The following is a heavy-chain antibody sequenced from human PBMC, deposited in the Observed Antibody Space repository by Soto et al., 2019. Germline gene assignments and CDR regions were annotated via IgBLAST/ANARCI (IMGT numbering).Heavy chain of an antibody. CDR3: ARGDYGGDSGAY. Sequence: GGSLRLSCADSGFTFSDYWMTWVRQAPGKGLEWVANIKQDGSEQYYVDSVKDRFTISRDNAKNSLSLQMDSLRAEDTAVYYCARGDYGGDSGAYWGQGTLVSVSS. CDR1: GFTFSDYW. J-gene: IGHJ4*02. D-gene: IGHD4-17*01. CDR2: IKQDGSEQ. V-gene: IGHV3-7*03.